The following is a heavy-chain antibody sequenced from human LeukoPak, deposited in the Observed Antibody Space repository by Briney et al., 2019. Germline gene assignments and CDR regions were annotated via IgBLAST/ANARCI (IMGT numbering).Heavy chain of an antibody. V-gene: IGHV4-59*08. CDR2: IYYSGST. J-gene: IGHJ4*02. Sequence: SETLFLTCTVSGGSISSYYWSWIRQPPGKGLEWIGYIYYSGSTNYNPSLKSRVTISVDTSKNQFSLKLSSVTAADTAVYYCARVNPYSGSYSADYWGQGTLVTVSS. CDR3: ARVNPYSGSYSADY. D-gene: IGHD1-26*01. CDR1: GGSISSYY.